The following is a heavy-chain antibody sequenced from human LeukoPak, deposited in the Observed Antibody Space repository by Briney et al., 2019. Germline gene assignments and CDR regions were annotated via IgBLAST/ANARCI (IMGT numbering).Heavy chain of an antibody. CDR1: GGSISSYY. J-gene: IGHJ4*02. V-gene: IGHV4-59*04. CDR3: ATYSNYGRFDN. Sequence: SETLSLTCTVSGGSISSYYWSWIRQPPGKGLEWIGYIYYSGSTYYNPSLKSRVTMSIDKSKNQFSLRLTSVTAVDTAVYYCATYSNYGRFDNWGQGTLVTVSS. D-gene: IGHD4-11*01. CDR2: IYYSGST.